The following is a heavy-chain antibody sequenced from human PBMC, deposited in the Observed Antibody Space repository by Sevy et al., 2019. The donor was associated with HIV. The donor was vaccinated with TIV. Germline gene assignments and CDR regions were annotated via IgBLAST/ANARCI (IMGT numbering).Heavy chain of an antibody. J-gene: IGHJ4*02. CDR1: GHTLSEFA. Sequence: ASVKGSCKVSGHTLSEFAMHWVRLAPGKGLEWMGTFDPEDGKTLHAQKFQGRVTMTEDTSTDTAYMQVNNLRPEDTAAYYCATKNDYYDSSGYPFDYWGQGTLVTVSS. V-gene: IGHV1-24*01. D-gene: IGHD3-22*01. CDR2: FDPEDGKT. CDR3: ATKNDYYDSSGYPFDY.